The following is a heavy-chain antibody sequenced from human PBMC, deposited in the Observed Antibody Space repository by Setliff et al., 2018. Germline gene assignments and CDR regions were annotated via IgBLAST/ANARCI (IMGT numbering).Heavy chain of an antibody. Sequence: LSLTCTVSGGSISSSDHYWSWIRQPAGKGLEWIGRIHASGSTNYNPSLKSRVTISLDTSNNQFSLKLSSVTAAETAMYYCARSGDYGSGRLSPWGQGTLVTVSS. J-gene: IGHJ5*02. CDR2: IHASGST. D-gene: IGHD3-10*01. CDR3: ARSGDYGSGRLSP. V-gene: IGHV4-61*02. CDR1: GGSISSSDHY.